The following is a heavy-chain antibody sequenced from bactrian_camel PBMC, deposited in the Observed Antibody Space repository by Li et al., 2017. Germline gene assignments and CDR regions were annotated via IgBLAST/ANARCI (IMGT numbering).Heavy chain of an antibody. CDR2: ITPGNTYT. CDR3: AADLGWCGSRPLQREFRN. J-gene: IGHJ4*01. V-gene: IGHV3-3*01. CDR1: GSSVSRHC. D-gene: IGHD2*01. Sequence: QLVESGGGSVQAGGSLTLSCAASGSSVSRHCMGWFRQAPGKEREGVAAITPGNTYTYYADSVKDRFTMTRVTSNANDTLYLQMDNLKPDDPAMYYCAADLGWCGSRPLQREFRNWGQGTQVTVS.